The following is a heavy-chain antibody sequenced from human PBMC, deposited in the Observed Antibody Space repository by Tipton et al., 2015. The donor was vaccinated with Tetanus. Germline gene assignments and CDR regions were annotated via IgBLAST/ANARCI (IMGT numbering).Heavy chain of an antibody. J-gene: IGHJ4*02. CDR3: TTDAAINTSPRDY. CDR1: GFTFNHAW. D-gene: IGHD3-22*01. CDR2: VKSKADGGTT. V-gene: IGHV3-15*07. Sequence: AASGFTFNHAWMNWVRQAPGKGLEWVGRVKSKADGGTTEYAAPVKGRFTASRDDSESTLYLQMNSLKTEDTAVYYCTTDAAINTSPRDYWGQGTLVTVSS.